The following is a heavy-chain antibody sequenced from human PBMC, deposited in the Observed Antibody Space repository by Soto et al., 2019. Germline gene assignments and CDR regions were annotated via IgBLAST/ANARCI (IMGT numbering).Heavy chain of an antibody. J-gene: IGHJ4*02. V-gene: IGHV3-23*01. Sequence: GGSLRLSCAASGSTFRSYGMMWVRQAPGKWLEWVSAISQSAGGNTYYADSVKGRFTISRDDSKYTRYVQMDNLRSEDTAQYYCAGWNYDYWGQGTQVTAPQ. D-gene: IGHD1-7*01. CDR3: AGWNYDY. CDR2: ISQSAGGNT. CDR1: GSTFRSYG.